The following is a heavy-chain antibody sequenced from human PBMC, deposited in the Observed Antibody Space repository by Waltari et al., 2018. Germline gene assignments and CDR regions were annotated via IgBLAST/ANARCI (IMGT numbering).Heavy chain of an antibody. CDR1: GFTFSSYS. Sequence: EVQLVESGGGLVTPGGSLRLSCAASGFTFSSYSLNWVRQAPGKGLEWVSSISSSSSYIYYADSVKGRFTISRDNAKNSLYLQMNSLRAEDTAVYYCARDRYSSGWTLSAPDPWGQGTLVTVSS. J-gene: IGHJ5*02. V-gene: IGHV3-21*01. CDR3: ARDRYSSGWTLSAPDP. CDR2: ISSSSSYI. D-gene: IGHD6-19*01.